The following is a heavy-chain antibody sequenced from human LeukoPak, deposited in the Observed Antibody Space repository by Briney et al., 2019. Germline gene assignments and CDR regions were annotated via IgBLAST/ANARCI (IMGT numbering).Heavy chain of an antibody. J-gene: IGHJ4*02. Sequence: GGALSLSCAASGFAFSSYAISWVRQAAGRGREWVSSISGSGCSTYYEDSVKGRFTISRDNFKNTLYLQMNSLRVEDTAVYYCAKDRGRYSYGSVDYWGQGTLVTVSS. D-gene: IGHD5-12*01. V-gene: IGHV3-23*01. CDR3: AKDRGRYSYGSVDY. CDR2: ISGSGCST. CDR1: GFAFSSYA.